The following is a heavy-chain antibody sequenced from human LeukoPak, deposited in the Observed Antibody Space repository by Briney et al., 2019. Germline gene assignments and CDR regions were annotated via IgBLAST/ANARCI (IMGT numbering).Heavy chain of an antibody. J-gene: IGHJ4*02. CDR2: ISSSSSTI. D-gene: IGHD2-15*01. V-gene: IGHV3-48*01. CDR3: ARVLRWYSDY. CDR1: GFTFSSYS. Sequence: GGSLRLSCAASGFTFSSYSMNWVRQAPGKGLEWVSYISSSSSTIYYADSVKGRFTISRDNAKNSLYLQMNSLRAEDTAVYYCARVLRWYSDYWGQGALVTVSS.